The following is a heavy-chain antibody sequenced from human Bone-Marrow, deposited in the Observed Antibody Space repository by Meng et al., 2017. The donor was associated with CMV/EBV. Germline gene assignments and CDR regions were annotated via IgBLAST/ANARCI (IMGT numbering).Heavy chain of an antibody. CDR3: ARGGCSSTSCYIEGYYYYYYGMDV. Sequence: ESLKISCAASGFTFSSYEMNWVRQTPGKGLEWIGSIYHSGSTYYNPSLKSRVTISVDTSKNQFSLKLSSVTAADTAVYYCARGGCSSTSCYIEGYYYYYYGMDVWGQGTTVTVSS. CDR1: GFTFSSYE. D-gene: IGHD2-2*02. J-gene: IGHJ6*02. V-gene: IGHV4-38-2*01. CDR2: IYHSGST.